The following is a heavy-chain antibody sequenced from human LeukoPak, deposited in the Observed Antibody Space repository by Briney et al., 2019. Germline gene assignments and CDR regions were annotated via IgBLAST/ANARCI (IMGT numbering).Heavy chain of an antibody. V-gene: IGHV1-18*01. Sequence: ASVKISCKAFGGSFSSEAISWVRQAPGQGLEWMGWISAYNGNTNYAQKLQGRVTMTTDTSTSTAYMELRSLRSDDTAVYYCARTAAAGTGNWFDPWGQGTLVTVSS. CDR2: ISAYNGNT. J-gene: IGHJ5*02. D-gene: IGHD6-13*01. CDR1: GGSFSSEA. CDR3: ARTAAAGTGNWFDP.